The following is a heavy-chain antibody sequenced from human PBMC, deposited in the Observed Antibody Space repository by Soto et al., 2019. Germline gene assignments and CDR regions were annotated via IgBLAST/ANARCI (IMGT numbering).Heavy chain of an antibody. V-gene: IGHV4-4*02. Sequence: SETLSLTCTVSGDSVTRSNWWSWVRQSPGKGLEWIGEIYHSGNTKHNPSLKTRVTISVDKSKNQFSLHLTSVTAADTAVYYCASSGWSEDFYYYYGMDVWGQGTTVTVSS. CDR3: ASSGWSEDFYYYYGMDV. J-gene: IGHJ6*02. CDR1: GDSVTRSNW. CDR2: IYHSGNT. D-gene: IGHD6-19*01.